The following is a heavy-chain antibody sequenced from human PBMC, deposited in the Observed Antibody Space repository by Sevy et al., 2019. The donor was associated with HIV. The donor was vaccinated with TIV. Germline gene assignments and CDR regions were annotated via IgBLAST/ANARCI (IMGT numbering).Heavy chain of an antibody. J-gene: IGHJ3*02. D-gene: IGHD3-3*01. V-gene: IGHV1-3*01. Sequence: ASVKVSCKASGYTFTSYAMHWVRQAPGQRLEWMGWINAGNGKTKYSQKFQGRVTITRDTSASTAYMELSSLRSEDTAVYYCARSADYDFWSGYSGGGAFDIWGQGTMVTVSS. CDR1: GYTFTSYA. CDR3: ARSADYDFWSGYSGGGAFDI. CDR2: INAGNGKT.